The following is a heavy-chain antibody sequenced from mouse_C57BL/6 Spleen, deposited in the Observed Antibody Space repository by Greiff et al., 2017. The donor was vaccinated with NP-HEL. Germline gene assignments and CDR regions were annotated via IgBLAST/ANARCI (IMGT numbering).Heavy chain of an antibody. V-gene: IGHV1-42*01. CDR1: GYSFTGYY. D-gene: IGHD1-1*01. J-gene: IGHJ2*01. CDR2: INPSTGGT. Sequence: VQLQQSGPELVKPGASVKISCKASGYSFTGYYMNWVKQSPEKSLEWIGEINPSTGGTTYNQKFKAKATLTVDKSSSTAYMQLKSLTSEDSAVYYCARRTVVSSFDYWGQGTTLTVSS. CDR3: ARRTVVSSFDY.